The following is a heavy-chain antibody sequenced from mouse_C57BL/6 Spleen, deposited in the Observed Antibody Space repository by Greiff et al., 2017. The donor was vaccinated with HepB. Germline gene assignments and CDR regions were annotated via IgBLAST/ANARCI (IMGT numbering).Heavy chain of an antibody. CDR3: ARWGDGYGAY. Sequence: VHLVESGAELVRPGTSVKVSCKASGYAFTNYLIEWVKQRPGQGLEWIGVINPGSGGTNYNEKFKGKATLTADKSSSTAYMQLSSLTSEDSAVYFCARWGDGYGAYWGQGTLVTVSA. V-gene: IGHV1-54*01. CDR2: INPGSGGT. J-gene: IGHJ3*01. CDR1: GYAFTNYL. D-gene: IGHD2-2*01.